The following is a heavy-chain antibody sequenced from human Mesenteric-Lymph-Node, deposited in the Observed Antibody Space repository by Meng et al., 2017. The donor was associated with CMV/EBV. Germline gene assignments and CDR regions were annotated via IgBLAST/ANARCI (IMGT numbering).Heavy chain of an antibody. J-gene: IGHJ5*02. CDR3: AREDSAGSNWFDP. D-gene: IGHD3-22*01. V-gene: IGHV3-11*04. CDR1: GFSFSDYY. Sequence: SLKISCAASGFSFSDYYMAWIRQAPGKGLEWVSHISASDSGSTPYYADSVKGRLTISRDNAKNSLFLQMNSLGVEDTSVYYCAREDSAGSNWFDPWGQGTLVTVSS. CDR2: ISASDSGSTP.